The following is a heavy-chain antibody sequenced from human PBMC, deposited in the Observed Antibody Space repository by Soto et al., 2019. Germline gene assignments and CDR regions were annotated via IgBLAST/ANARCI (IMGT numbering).Heavy chain of an antibody. V-gene: IGHV3-30-3*01. Sequence: GSLRLSCAASGFTFSSYAMHWVRQAPGKGLEWVAVISYDGSNKYYADSVKGRFTISRDNSKNTLYLQMNSLRAEDTAVYYCARAPVVADWFDPWGQGTLVTVSS. CDR3: ARAPVVADWFDP. CDR1: GFTFSSYA. CDR2: ISYDGSNK. J-gene: IGHJ5*02. D-gene: IGHD2-15*01.